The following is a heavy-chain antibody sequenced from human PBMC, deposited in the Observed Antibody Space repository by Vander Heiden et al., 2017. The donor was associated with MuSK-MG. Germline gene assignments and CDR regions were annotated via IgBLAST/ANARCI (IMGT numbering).Heavy chain of an antibody. J-gene: IGHJ4*02. V-gene: IGHV4-39*01. CDR1: GGFIKTSQFY. CDR2: IFSTGGGT. CDR3: ARHDASGYYWDS. Sequence: QVQLQASGPGLVRPSETLFLSCSVSGGFIKTSQFYWGWVRRPPGKGLEWLGTIFSTGGGTYYSPSLQNRITLSVDTSGNQFSLRLTSVSAADTAVYFCARHDASGYYWDSWGQGTLVTVSS. D-gene: IGHD3-3*01.